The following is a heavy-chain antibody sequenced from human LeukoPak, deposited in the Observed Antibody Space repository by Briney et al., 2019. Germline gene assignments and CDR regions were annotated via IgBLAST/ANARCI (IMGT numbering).Heavy chain of an antibody. Sequence: GSSVKVSCKASGGTFSSYAISWVRRAPGQGLEWMGRIIPIFGIANYAQKFQGRVTITADKSTSTAYMELSSLRSEDTAVYYCARRVVSSGYSSAEYFQHWGQGTLVTVSS. CDR2: IIPIFGIA. V-gene: IGHV1-69*04. D-gene: IGHD3-22*01. CDR1: GGTFSSYA. J-gene: IGHJ1*01. CDR3: ARRVVSSGYSSAEYFQH.